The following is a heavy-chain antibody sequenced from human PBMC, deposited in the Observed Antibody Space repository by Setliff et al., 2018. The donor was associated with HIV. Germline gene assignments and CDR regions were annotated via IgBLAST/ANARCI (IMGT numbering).Heavy chain of an antibody. J-gene: IGHJ5*02. CDR2: IIPIFGTA. D-gene: IGHD3-22*01. CDR3: ARATVVVVITTTTYNWFDP. V-gene: IGHV1-69*13. Sequence: SVKVSCKASGGTFSSYAISWVRQAPGQGLEWMGGIIPIFGTANYAQKFQGRVTITADESTSTAYMELSSLRSEDTAVYYCARATVVVVITTTTYNWFDPWGQGTPVTVSS. CDR1: GGTFSSYA.